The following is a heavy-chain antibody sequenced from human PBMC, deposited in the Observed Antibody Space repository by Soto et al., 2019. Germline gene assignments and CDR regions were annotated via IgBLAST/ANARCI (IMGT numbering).Heavy chain of an antibody. CDR3: ARHPERIAEIGWFDP. Sequence: GSLRLSCAASGFTFSIYSMNWVRQAPGKGLEWVSYISSSSSTIYYADSVKGRFTISRDNAKNSLYLQMNSLRAEDTAVYYCARHPERIAEIGWFDPWGQGTLVTVSS. D-gene: IGHD6-13*01. J-gene: IGHJ5*02. CDR1: GFTFSIYS. CDR2: ISSSSSTI. V-gene: IGHV3-48*01.